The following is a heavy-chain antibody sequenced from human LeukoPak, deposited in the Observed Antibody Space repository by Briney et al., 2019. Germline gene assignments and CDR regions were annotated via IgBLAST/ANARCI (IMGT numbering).Heavy chain of an antibody. D-gene: IGHD1-14*01. CDR3: ARRPDVMVSAEYFQH. V-gene: IGHV1-46*01. J-gene: IGHJ1*01. CDR2: INPSGGST. Sequence: ASVKVSCTASGYTFTSYYMHWVRQAPGQGLEWMGIINPSGGSTSYAQKFQGRVTMTRDTSTSSVYMELSSLRSEDTAVYYCARRPDVMVSAEYFQHWGQGTLVTVSS. CDR1: GYTFTSYY.